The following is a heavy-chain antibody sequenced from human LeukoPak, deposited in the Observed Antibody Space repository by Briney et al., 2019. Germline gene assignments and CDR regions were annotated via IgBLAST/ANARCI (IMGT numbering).Heavy chain of an antibody. V-gene: IGHV3-11*04. CDR2: ISSSGSTI. Sequence: GGSLRLSCAASGFTFSDYYMNWVRQAPGKGLEWVSYISSSGSTIYYADSVKGRFTISRDNAKNSLYLQMNSLRAEDTAVYYCARARPGYYDSSGYYYRDYWGQGTLVTVSS. D-gene: IGHD3-22*01. CDR3: ARARPGYYDSSGYYYRDY. J-gene: IGHJ4*02. CDR1: GFTFSDYY.